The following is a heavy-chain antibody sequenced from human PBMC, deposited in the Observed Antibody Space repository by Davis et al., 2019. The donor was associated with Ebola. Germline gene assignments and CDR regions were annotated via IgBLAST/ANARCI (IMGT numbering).Heavy chain of an antibody. CDR2: IIPIFGTV. V-gene: IGHV1-69*13. Sequence: SVKVSCKASGYSFTSYGISWVRQAPGQGLEWMGGIIPIFGTVNYAQKFQGRVTITADEFTRTAYMELSSLRSEDTAVYYCARGPFYSSRRVSYFDYWGQGTVVTVSS. D-gene: IGHD6-13*01. J-gene: IGHJ4*02. CDR3: ARGPFYSSRRVSYFDY. CDR1: GYSFTSYG.